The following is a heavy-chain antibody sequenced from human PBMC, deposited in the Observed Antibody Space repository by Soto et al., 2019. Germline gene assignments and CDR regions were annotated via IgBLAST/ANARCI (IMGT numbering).Heavy chain of an antibody. CDR3: TAGYCSGGSCYSVVY. V-gene: IGHV3-15*01. J-gene: IGHJ4*02. CDR2: IKRRADGGTT. CDR1: GFTFSNVW. D-gene: IGHD2-15*01. Sequence: EVQLVESGGGLVKPGGSLSLSCAASGFTFSNVWMSWVRQAPGTGLEWVGRIKRRADGGTTDYATPVRGRFTVSRDDSKNTLYLQMNSLKTEDTAVYYCTAGYCSGGSCYSVVYWGQGTLVTVSS.